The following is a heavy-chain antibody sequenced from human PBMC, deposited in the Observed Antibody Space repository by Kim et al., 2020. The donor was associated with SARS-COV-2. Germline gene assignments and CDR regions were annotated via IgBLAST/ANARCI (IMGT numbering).Heavy chain of an antibody. V-gene: IGHV3-15*01. CDR2: IKSNTDGGTT. J-gene: IGHJ4*02. CDR1: GFTFSNAW. Sequence: GGSLRLSCAASGFTFSNAWMTWVRLAPGKGLEWVGRIKSNTDGGTTDYAVPVKGRFTISRDDSKNTLYVQMNSLKAEDTAVYYCTQDRITSARGDPFDFWGQGTLVTVSS. D-gene: IGHD3-10*01. CDR3: TQDRITSARGDPFDF.